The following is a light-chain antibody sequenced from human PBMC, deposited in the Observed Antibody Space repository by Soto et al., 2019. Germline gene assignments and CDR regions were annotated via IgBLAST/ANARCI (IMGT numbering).Light chain of an antibody. J-gene: IGKJ2*01. CDR1: QSVLYSSNNKNY. V-gene: IGKV4-1*01. Sequence: DIVMTQSPDSLAVSLGERATINCKSSQSVLYSSNNKNYLAWYQQKPGQPPKLLIYWASTRESGVPDRFSGSGSRTDFTLTIRSLQAEDVAVYYCQQYYSTPYTFGQGTKLEIK. CDR2: WAS. CDR3: QQYYSTPYT.